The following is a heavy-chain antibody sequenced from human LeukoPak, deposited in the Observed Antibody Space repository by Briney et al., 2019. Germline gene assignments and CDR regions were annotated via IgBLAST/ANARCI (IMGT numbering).Heavy chain of an antibody. CDR1: GFTFSNAW. Sequence: KAGGSLRLSCAASGFTFSNAWMNWVRQAPGKGLEWVGRIKSKTDGGTTDYAAPVKGRFTISRDDSKNTLYLQMNSLRAEDTAVYYCAKDLDSSGNFWGTDAFDIWGQGTMVTVSS. J-gene: IGHJ3*02. D-gene: IGHD3-22*01. V-gene: IGHV3-15*07. CDR2: IKSKTDGGTT. CDR3: AKDLDSSGNFWGTDAFDI.